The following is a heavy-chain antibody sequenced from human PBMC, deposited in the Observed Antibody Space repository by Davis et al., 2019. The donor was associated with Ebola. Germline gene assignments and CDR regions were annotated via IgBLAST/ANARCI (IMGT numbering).Heavy chain of an antibody. CDR1: GFTFSSNS. CDR2: ISSSSNYI. D-gene: IGHD3-16*01. V-gene: IGHV3-21*01. J-gene: IGHJ4*02. Sequence: GESLKISCAASGFTFSSNSMNWVRQAPGKGLEWVSFISSSSNYIYYADSVKGRFTVSRDNAKNSLYLQMNSLRAEDTAVYYCATNPGGIPVWGQGTLVTVSS. CDR3: ATNPGGIPV.